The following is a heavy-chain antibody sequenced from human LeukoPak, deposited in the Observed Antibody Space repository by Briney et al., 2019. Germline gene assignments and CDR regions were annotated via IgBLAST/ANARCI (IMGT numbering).Heavy chain of an antibody. Sequence: GGSLRLSCKGSGYSFTSYWIGWVRQMPGKGLEWMGIIYPGDSDTRYSPSFQGQVTISADKSISTAYLQWSSLKASDTAMYYCARQYCSGGSCYVADYWGQGTLVTVSS. CDR1: GYSFTSYW. V-gene: IGHV5-51*01. CDR3: ARQYCSGGSCYVADY. J-gene: IGHJ4*02. D-gene: IGHD2-15*01. CDR2: IYPGDSDT.